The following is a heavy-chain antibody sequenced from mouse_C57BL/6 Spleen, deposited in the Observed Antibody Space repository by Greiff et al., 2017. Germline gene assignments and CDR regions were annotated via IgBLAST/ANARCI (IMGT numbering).Heavy chain of an antibody. J-gene: IGHJ1*03. D-gene: IGHD4-1*01. Sequence: QVQLQQPGAELVRPGSSVKLSCKASGYTFTSYWMHWVKQRPIQGLEWIGNIDPSDSENHYNQKFKDKATLTVDKSSSTAYMQLSSLTSEDSAVYCCARLAGNWDGYFDVWGTGTTVTVSS. V-gene: IGHV1-52*01. CDR3: ARLAGNWDGYFDV. CDR2: IDPSDSEN. CDR1: GYTFTSYW.